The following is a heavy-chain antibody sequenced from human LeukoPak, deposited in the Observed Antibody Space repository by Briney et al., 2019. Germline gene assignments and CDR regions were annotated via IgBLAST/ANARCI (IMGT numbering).Heavy chain of an antibody. J-gene: IGHJ4*02. V-gene: IGHV1-2*02. Sequence: ASVKVSCKASGYTFTGYYMHWVRQAPGQGLEWMGWINPNSGGTNYAQKFQGRVTMTRDTSISTAYMELSRLRSDDTAVYYCARGRPLLVAIGYCSSTSCYRDVPTGDYWGQGTLVTVSS. CDR1: GYTFTGYY. CDR2: INPNSGGT. CDR3: ARGRPLLVAIGYCSSTSCYRDVPTGDY. D-gene: IGHD2-2*01.